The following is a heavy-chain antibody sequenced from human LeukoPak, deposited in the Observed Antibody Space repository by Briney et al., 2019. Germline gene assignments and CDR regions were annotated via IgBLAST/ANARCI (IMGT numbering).Heavy chain of an antibody. Sequence: PSETLSLTCAVYGGSFSGYYWSWIRQPPGKGLEWIGEINHSGSTNYNPSLKSRVTISVDTSKNQFSLKLSSVTAADTAVYYCARGRSIELGSPFDYWGQGTLVTVSS. D-gene: IGHD2-8*02. CDR2: INHSGST. CDR1: GGSFSGYY. CDR3: ARGRSIELGSPFDY. V-gene: IGHV4-34*01. J-gene: IGHJ4*02.